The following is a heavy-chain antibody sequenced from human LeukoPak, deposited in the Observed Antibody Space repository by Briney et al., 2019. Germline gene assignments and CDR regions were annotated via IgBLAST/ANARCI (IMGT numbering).Heavy chain of an antibody. J-gene: IGHJ4*02. CDR2: INHSGST. CDR1: GESFSGYY. V-gene: IGHV4-34*01. D-gene: IGHD3-22*01. Sequence: PSETLSLTCAVYGESFSGYYWSWIRQPPGKGLEWIGEINHSGSTNYNPSLKSRVTISVDTSKNQFSLKLSSVTAADTAVYYCARAGRGSYYDSSGYDFDYWGQGTLVTVSS. CDR3: ARAGRGSYYDSSGYDFDY.